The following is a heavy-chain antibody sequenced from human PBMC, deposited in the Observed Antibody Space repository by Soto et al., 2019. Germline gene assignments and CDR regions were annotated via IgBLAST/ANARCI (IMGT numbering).Heavy chain of an antibody. CDR2: TYCRSKWYN. CDR3: ATWRFDY. Sequence: QTLSLTGDISGDGFFSNAAAWNWIRHSPSRGLEWLGRTYCRSKWYNDYAVSMRSRITINPDTTKNQFSLQLNSASPEDTAVYYCATWRFDYWGQGTLVTVSS. V-gene: IGHV6-1*01. CDR1: GDGFFSNAAA. J-gene: IGHJ4*02.